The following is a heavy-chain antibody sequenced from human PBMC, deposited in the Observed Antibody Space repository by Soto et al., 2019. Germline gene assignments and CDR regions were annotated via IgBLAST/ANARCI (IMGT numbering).Heavy chain of an antibody. CDR3: ARYFHTYSGPPI. D-gene: IGHD5-12*01. CDR2: VDHSGST. Sequence: PSETLSLTCVVSGYVITSGYYWGRIRQPPGKGLEWIGTVDHSGSTYYDPSLQGRVTISIDTSKNQFSLKLTSVTAADTALYYCARYFHTYSGPPIWGQGXLVTVYS. J-gene: IGHJ4*02. CDR1: GYVITSGYY. V-gene: IGHV4-38-2*01.